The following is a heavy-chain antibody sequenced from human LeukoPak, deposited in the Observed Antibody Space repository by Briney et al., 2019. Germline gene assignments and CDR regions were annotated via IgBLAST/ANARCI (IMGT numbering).Heavy chain of an antibody. Sequence: SETLSLTCTVSGGSISSYYWSWIRQPPGKGLEWIGYIYYSGSTSYNPSLKSRVTISVDTSKNQFSLKLRSVTAADTAVYYCAKDDAWLQYGNWGRGTLVTVSS. D-gene: IGHD5-24*01. CDR1: GGSISSYY. CDR3: AKDDAWLQYGN. V-gene: IGHV4-59*01. J-gene: IGHJ4*02. CDR2: IYYSGST.